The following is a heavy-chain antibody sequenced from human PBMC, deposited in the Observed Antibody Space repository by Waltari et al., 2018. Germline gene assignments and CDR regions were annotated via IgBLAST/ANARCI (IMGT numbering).Heavy chain of an antibody. D-gene: IGHD2-15*01. CDR3: LLGSCSGSSCYYLSSYWFDP. J-gene: IGHJ5*02. CDR2: IIPIFGTA. V-gene: IGHV1-69*05. CDR1: GGTFSSYA. Sequence: QVQLVQSGAEVKKPGSSVKVSCKASGGTFSSYAISWVRQAPGQGLEWMGGIIPIFGTANYAQKFQGRVTITTDESTSTAYMELSSLRSEDTAVYYCLLGSCSGSSCYYLSSYWFDPWGQGTLVTVSS.